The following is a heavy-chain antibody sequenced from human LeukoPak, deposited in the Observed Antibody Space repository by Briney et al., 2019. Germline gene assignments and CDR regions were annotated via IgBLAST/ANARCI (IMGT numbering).Heavy chain of an antibody. CDR3: ARVIWAYDSSGYYPRSFDY. Sequence: SETLSLTCTVSGVSISSYYWSWIRQPTGKGLEWIGNIYYSGSTNYNPSLKSRVTISVDTSKNQLSLSLSSVTAADTAVYYCARVIWAYDSSGYYPRSFDYWGQGTLVTVSS. V-gene: IGHV4-59*01. CDR2: IYYSGST. D-gene: IGHD3-22*01. J-gene: IGHJ4*02. CDR1: GVSISSYY.